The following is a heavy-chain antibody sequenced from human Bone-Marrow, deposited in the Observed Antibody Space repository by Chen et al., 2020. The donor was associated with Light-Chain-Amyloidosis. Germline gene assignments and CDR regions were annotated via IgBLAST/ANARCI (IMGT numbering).Heavy chain of an antibody. J-gene: IGHJ4*02. CDR1: GFIFSNSA. Sequence: EVHLVETGGALIQPGGSLRLSCAASGFIFSNSAMSWVRQAPGKGLEWVSGISGSGNSIFYADSVKGRFTISRDNSKDTLSLQMNSLRDDDMAIYYCAKAIVSPGLGRQKRGYHFDSWGQGTLVTVSS. CDR2: ISGSGNSI. V-gene: IGHV3-23*04. CDR3: AKAIVSPGLGRQKRGYHFDS. D-gene: IGHD1-26*01.